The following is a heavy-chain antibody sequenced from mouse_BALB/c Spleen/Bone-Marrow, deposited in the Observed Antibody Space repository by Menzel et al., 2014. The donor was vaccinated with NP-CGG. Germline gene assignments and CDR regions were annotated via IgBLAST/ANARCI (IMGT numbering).Heavy chain of an antibody. CDR1: GYTSTSYW. V-gene: IGHV1-69*02. CDR2: IDPSDSYT. D-gene: IGHD2-4*01. J-gene: IGHJ1*01. Sequence: QVQLQQSGAELVKPGASVKLSCKASGYTSTSYWMHWVKQRPGQGLEWIGEIDPSDSYTNYNQKFKGKATLTVDKSSSTAYMQLSSLTSEDSAVYYCARSRGYYDYWYFDVWGAGTTVTVSS. CDR3: ARSRGYYDYWYFDV.